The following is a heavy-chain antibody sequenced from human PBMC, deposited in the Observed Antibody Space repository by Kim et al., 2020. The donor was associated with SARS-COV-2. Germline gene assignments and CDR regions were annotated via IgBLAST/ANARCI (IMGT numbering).Heavy chain of an antibody. Sequence: GGSLRLSCAASGFTFSTYWMHWVRQAPGMRPVWVSRINPDGRTTTYPDSVQGRFTISRDNAKNTLYLDMSSLRADDTAMYYCARIASAYKGFTYWGRGAQVTVSS. J-gene: IGHJ4*02. CDR1: GFTFSTYW. CDR3: ARIASAYKGFTY. V-gene: IGHV3-74*01. CDR2: INPDGRTT. D-gene: IGHD5-12*01.